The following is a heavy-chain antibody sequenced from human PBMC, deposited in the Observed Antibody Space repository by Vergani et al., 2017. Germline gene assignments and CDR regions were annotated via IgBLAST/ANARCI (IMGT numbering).Heavy chain of an antibody. CDR1: GFTFSSYS. J-gene: IGHJ4*02. Sequence: EVQLVESGGGLVKPGGSLRLSCAASGFTFSSYSMNWVRQAPGKGLEWVSSISSSSSYIYYADSVKGRFTISRDNSKNTVYLQMNSLRTGDTAVYYCAKDGLAYGSGSWYYWGRGTLVTVSS. CDR3: AKDGLAYGSGSWYY. CDR2: ISSSSSYI. V-gene: IGHV3-21*01. D-gene: IGHD3-10*01.